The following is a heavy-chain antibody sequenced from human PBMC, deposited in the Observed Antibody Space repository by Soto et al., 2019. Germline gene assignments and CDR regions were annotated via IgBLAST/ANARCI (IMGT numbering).Heavy chain of an antibody. D-gene: IGHD2-15*01. J-gene: IGHJ3*02. CDR3: AAELYTGGRCCSFDI. V-gene: IGHV1-58*01. CDR2: IIIAGGGT. CDR1: GFSFTNSA. Sequence: QMQVVQSGPEVKRPGTSVKVPCKASGFSFTNSAVQWVRQARGQRLEWIGYIIIAGGGTKYAQNLQGRTTITRDMSTSTAYMELSSLRSEDTAIYYCAAELYTGGRCCSFDIWGQGTVVTVSS.